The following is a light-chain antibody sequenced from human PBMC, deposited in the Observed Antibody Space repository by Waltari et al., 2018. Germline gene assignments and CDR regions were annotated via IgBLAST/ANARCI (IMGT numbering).Light chain of an antibody. CDR1: SSAVGNYDL. V-gene: IGLV2-23*02. J-gene: IGLJ1*01. Sequence: QSGLTQPAPVSGSPGQSITMSCTGTSSAVGNYDLVSWYQQYPGKAPKLMVYGVTRRSSGVSDRFSGSKSGNTASLTIYGLQSEDEADYYCCSYAGLGIYVFGTGTKVTVL. CDR2: GVT. CDR3: CSYAGLGIYV.